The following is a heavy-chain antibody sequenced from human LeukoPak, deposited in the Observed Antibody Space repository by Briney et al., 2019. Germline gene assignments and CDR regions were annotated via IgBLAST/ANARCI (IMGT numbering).Heavy chain of an antibody. CDR1: GYTFTGYF. D-gene: IGHD2-2*01. Sequence: ASVKVSCKASGYTFTGYFIHWVRQAPGQGLEWMGWINPNSGGTNYAQKFKGRVTMTRDTSITTAYMELSRLRSDDTAVYNCARLGGPPSRTRDIDYWGQGTLVTVSS. J-gene: IGHJ4*02. V-gene: IGHV1-2*02. CDR2: INPNSGGT. CDR3: ARLGGPPSRTRDIDY.